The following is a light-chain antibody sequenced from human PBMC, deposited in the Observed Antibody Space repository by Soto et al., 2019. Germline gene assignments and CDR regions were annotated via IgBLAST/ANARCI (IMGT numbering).Light chain of an antibody. CDR2: GAS. V-gene: IGKV3-20*01. J-gene: IGKJ4*01. CDR1: QSVRSNY. Sequence: EIVLTQSPGTLSLSSGERATLSCRASQSVRSNYLAWYQQKPGQAPRLLIYGASSRATGIPDRFGGSGSGRNVTLTISRLEPEDCAADYCQQDASSPRTFGGGTKVEIK. CDR3: QQDASSPRT.